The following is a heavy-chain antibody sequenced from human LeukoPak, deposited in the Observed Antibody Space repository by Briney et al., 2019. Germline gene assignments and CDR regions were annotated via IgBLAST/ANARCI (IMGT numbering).Heavy chain of an antibody. J-gene: IGHJ2*01. CDR2: IYYSGST. CDR3: ARVTASYGYGYWYFDL. D-gene: IGHD5-18*01. Sequence: SETLSLTCTVSGGSISSYYWSWIRQPPGKGLEWIGYIYYSGSTYYNPSLKSRVTISVDTSKNQFSLKLNSVTAADTAVYYCARVTASYGYGYWYFDLWGRGTLVTVSS. CDR1: GGSISSYY. V-gene: IGHV4-59*12.